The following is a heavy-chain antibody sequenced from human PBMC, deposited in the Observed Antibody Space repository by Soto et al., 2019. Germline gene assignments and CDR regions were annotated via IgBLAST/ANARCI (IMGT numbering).Heavy chain of an antibody. J-gene: IGHJ6*02. CDR2: ISFDGSNE. CDR3: AREGYYDSRGYPYGIDV. D-gene: IGHD3-22*01. CDR1: GFNFSDYV. V-gene: IGHV3-30-3*01. Sequence: GGSLRLSCTASGFNFSDYVVHWVRQASGRGLEWMAFISFDGSNEYYADFVKGRFTISRDNSKNMIYLQLNSLRADDAAVYFCAREGYYDSRGYPYGIDVWGQGTTVTVSS.